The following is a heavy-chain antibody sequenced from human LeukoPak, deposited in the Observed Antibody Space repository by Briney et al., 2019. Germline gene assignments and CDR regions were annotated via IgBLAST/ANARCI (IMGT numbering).Heavy chain of an antibody. Sequence: SETLSLTCTVSGGSISGYYWSWIRQPPGKRLEWIGYVYDTGATNYNPSLKSRVTISVDTSKNQFSLKLSSVTAADTAVYYCARHGLAAAGPWNWFDPWGQGTLVTVSS. CDR3: ARHGLAAAGPWNWFDP. CDR1: GGSISGYY. CDR2: VYDTGAT. D-gene: IGHD6-13*01. V-gene: IGHV4-59*08. J-gene: IGHJ5*02.